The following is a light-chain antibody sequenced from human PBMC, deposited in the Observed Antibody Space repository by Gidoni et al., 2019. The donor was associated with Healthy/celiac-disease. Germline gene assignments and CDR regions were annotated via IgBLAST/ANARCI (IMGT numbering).Light chain of an antibody. V-gene: IGKV1-5*03. CDR1: QSISSW. Sequence: DIQMTQSPSTLSAAVGDRVTITCRASQSISSWLAWYQQKPGKAPKLLIYKASSLESGVPSKFSGSGAGTEFTLTISSLQPDDFATYYCQQYNSYWWTFSQXTKVEIK. J-gene: IGKJ1*01. CDR2: KAS. CDR3: QQYNSYWWT.